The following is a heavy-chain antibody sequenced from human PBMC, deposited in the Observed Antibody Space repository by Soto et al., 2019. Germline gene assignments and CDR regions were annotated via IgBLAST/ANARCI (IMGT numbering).Heavy chain of an antibody. J-gene: IGHJ6*02. CDR1: GYTFTSYA. CDR3: ARRYYDSSGYYPPYYYGMDV. V-gene: IGHV1-3*01. D-gene: IGHD3-22*01. CDR2: INAGNGNT. Sequence: EASVKVSCKASGYTFTSYAMHWVRQAPGQRLEWMGWINAGNGNTKYSQKFQGRVTITRDTSASTAYMELSSLRSEDTAVYYCARRYYDSSGYYPPYYYGMDVWGQGTTVTVSS.